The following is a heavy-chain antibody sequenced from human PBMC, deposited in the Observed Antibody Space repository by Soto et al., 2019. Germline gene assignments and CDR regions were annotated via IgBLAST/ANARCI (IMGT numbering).Heavy chain of an antibody. CDR1: GFTFSDYY. Sequence: GGSLKLSCEASGFTFSDYYMSWIRQAPGKGLEWVSYISSSGSTIYYADSVKGRFTISRDNAKDSLYLQVNSLRAEDTAVYYCARDYSSSRYYGMDVWGQGTTVTVSS. V-gene: IGHV3-11*01. J-gene: IGHJ6*02. D-gene: IGHD6-6*01. CDR2: ISSSGSTI. CDR3: ARDYSSSRYYGMDV.